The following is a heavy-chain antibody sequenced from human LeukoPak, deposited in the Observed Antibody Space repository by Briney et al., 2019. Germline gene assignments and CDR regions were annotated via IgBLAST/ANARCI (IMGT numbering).Heavy chain of an antibody. CDR3: ARTHSYYYYYLDV. J-gene: IGHJ6*03. CDR1: GGSIRSFY. Sequence: SETLSLTCTVSGGSIRSFYWSWIQQSPGKGLEWIGHIYYSGSTNYSPSLKSRVTVSVDTPNNQFFLKMTSVTAADTAVYYCARTHSYYYYYLDVWGKGATVTVSS. CDR2: IYYSGST. V-gene: IGHV4-59*01.